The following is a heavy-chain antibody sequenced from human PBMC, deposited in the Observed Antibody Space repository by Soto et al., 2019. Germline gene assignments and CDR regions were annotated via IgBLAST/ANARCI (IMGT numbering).Heavy chain of an antibody. J-gene: IGHJ6*01. V-gene: IGHV3-9*01. CDR1: GFTFDGYA. CDR3: AKDIGSCVSTSCYLTYGAMAA. CDR2: ISWNSGNI. D-gene: IGHD2-2*01. Sequence: VQLVESGGGLVQPGRSLRLPCVASGFTFDGYAMHWVRQAPGRGLEWVSGISWNSGNIGYADSVKGRFTISRDNAKNSLYLEMNSLRTEDTAFYYCAKDIGSCVSTSCYLTYGAMAAWGQGTTVALSS.